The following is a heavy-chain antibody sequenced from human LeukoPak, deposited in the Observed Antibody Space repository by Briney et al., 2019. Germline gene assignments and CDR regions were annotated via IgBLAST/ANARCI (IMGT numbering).Heavy chain of an antibody. CDR1: GFTFSTYA. Sequence: GGSLRLSCAASGFTFSTYAMTWVRQAPGKGLEWVSSITSGGSTYYADSVKGRFTISRDYSKNTLYLQMNSLRAEDTAVYFCAKDFQDWCQGTLVTVSS. CDR2: ITSGGST. J-gene: IGHJ4*02. V-gene: IGHV3-23*01. CDR3: AKDFQD.